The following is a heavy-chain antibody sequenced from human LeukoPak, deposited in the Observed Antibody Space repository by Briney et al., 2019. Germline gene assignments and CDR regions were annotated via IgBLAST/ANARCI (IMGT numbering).Heavy chain of an antibody. D-gene: IGHD4-17*01. J-gene: IGHJ4*02. V-gene: IGHV4-59*08. CDR3: ARLPRYGDYGDY. CDR1: GGSISSSY. Sequence: SETLSLTCTVSGGSISSSYWSWIRQPPGKGLEWIGYIYYSGSSNYNPSLKSRVTISVDTSKNQFSLKVSSVTAADTAVYYCARLPRYGDYGDYXGXXTLVTVSS. CDR2: IYYSGSS.